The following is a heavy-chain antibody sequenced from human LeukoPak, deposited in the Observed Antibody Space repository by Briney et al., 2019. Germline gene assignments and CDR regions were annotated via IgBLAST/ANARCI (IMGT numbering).Heavy chain of an antibody. CDR2: INWNGGST. CDR1: GFTFDDYG. D-gene: IGHD4-17*01. J-gene: IGHJ3*02. V-gene: IGHV3-20*01. CDR3: ARADYGDPYAFDI. Sequence: PGGSLRLSCAASGFTFDDYGMSWVRQAPGEGLEWVSGINWNGGSTGYADSVKGRFTISRDNAKNSLYLQMNSLRAEDTALYHCARADYGDPYAFDIWGQGTMVTVSS.